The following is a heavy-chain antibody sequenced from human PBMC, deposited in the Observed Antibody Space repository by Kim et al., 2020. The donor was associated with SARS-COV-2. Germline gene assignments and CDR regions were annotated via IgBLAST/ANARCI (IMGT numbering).Heavy chain of an antibody. V-gene: IGHV1-46*01. D-gene: IGHD3-16*01. CDR2: INPSVGDA. Sequence: ASVKVSCKASGYTFTSYYINWVRQTPGQGFEWMGRINPSVGDAKYAQRFQGRVTMTSDASTSTVYMELSSLRSEDTAVYYCARPRGSIYYYSQNVWGQGTTVTVSS. CDR1: GYTFTSYY. CDR3: ARPRGSIYYYSQNV. J-gene: IGHJ6*02.